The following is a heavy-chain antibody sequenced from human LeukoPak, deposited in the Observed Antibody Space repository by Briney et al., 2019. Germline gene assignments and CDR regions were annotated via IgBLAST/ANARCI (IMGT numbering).Heavy chain of an antibody. CDR3: AKAGMTTVTTWAFDI. V-gene: IGHV3-23*01. D-gene: IGHD4-17*01. CDR1: GFTFSSYA. CDR2: ISGSRGST. Sequence: GGSLRLSCAASGFTFSSYAMSWVRQAPGKGLEWVSGISGSRGSTYYADSVKGRFTISRDNSKNTLYLQMNSLRAEDTAVYYCAKAGMTTVTTWAFDIWGQGTMVTVSS. J-gene: IGHJ3*02.